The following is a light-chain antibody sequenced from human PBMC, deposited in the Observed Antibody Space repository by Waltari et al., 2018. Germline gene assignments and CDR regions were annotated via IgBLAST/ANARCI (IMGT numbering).Light chain of an antibody. CDR3: CSFAGRSTWV. CDR1: YNL. V-gene: IGLV2-23*01. Sequence: YNLVSWYQQRPGQAPKLIIYEANKRPSGISTRFSGSKSGNTASLTISGLQAEDEADYYCCSFAGRSTWVFGTGTKVIVL. CDR2: EAN. J-gene: IGLJ1*01.